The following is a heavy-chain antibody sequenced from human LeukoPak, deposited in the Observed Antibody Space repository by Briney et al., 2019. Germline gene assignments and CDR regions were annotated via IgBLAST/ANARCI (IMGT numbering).Heavy chain of an antibody. J-gene: IGHJ4*02. Sequence: ASVKVSCKASGYTFTSCAMHWVRQAPGQRLEWMGWINAGNGNTKYSQKFQGRVTITRDTSASTAYMELSSLRSEDTAVYYCARGGWGSSSWYYFDYWGQGTLVTVSS. CDR2: INAGNGNT. CDR1: GYTFTSCA. CDR3: ARGGWGSSSWYYFDY. V-gene: IGHV1-3*01. D-gene: IGHD6-13*01.